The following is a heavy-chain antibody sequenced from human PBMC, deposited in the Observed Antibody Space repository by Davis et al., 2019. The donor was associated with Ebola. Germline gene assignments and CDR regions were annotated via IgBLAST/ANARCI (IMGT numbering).Heavy chain of an antibody. CDR2: IIPILGIA. V-gene: IGHV1-69*04. CDR1: GGTFSSYA. D-gene: IGHD1-26*01. J-gene: IGHJ4*02. Sequence: SVKVSCKASGGTFSSYAISWVRQAPGQGLEWMGRIIPILGIANYAQKFQGRVTITADKSTSTAYMELSSLRSEDTAVYYCARRGSGSYYFDYWGQGTLVTVSS. CDR3: ARRGSGSYYFDY.